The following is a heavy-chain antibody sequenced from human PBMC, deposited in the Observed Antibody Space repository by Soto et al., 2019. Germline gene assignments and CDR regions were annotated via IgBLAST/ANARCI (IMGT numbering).Heavy chain of an antibody. CDR1: GFTFSSYA. J-gene: IGHJ5*02. D-gene: IGHD2-15*01. V-gene: IGHV3-21*05. Sequence: GGALRLFCAASGFTFSSYAMSWVRQAPGKGLEWLSYISPGSRYPAYADSVKGRFTISRDNAKRSLYLQMMSLTAEDTAIYYCVRGGGGGLFDPWGQGTMVTVSS. CDR3: VRGGGGGLFDP. CDR2: ISPGSRYP.